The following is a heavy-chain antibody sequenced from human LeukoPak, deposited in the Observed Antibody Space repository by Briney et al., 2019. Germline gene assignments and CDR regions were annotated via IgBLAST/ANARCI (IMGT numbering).Heavy chain of an antibody. CDR1: GFTFSSYA. CDR3: ATSYGDYVRNVIY. J-gene: IGHJ4*02. CDR2: ISVSGGST. D-gene: IGHD4-17*01. Sequence: GGSLRLSCAASGFTFSSYAMSWVRQAPGKGLECVSAISVSGGSTYYADSVKGRFTISRDNSKNTLYLQMNSLRAEDTAVYYCATSYGDYVRNVIYWGQGTLVTVSS. V-gene: IGHV3-23*01.